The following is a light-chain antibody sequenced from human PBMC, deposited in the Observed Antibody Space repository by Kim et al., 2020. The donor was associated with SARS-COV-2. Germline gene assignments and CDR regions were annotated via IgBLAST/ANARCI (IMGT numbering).Light chain of an antibody. CDR3: QQPTSFPLT. Sequence: GDRVTITCRASQDISTFLAWYQQKPRKAPELLIYAASHLESGVPSRFRGSGSGTEFTLTISSLQPEDVATYYCQQPTSFPLTFGGGTKV. CDR1: QDISTF. CDR2: AAS. J-gene: IGKJ4*01. V-gene: IGKV1-12*01.